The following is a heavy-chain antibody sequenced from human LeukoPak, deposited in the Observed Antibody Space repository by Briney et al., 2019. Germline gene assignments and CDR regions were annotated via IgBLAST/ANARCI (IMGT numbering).Heavy chain of an antibody. V-gene: IGHV3-30*03. Sequence: GGSLTLSCAASAFSFSSYCMHWVRQAAGRGREWGAVILYDGCNNYYTDSVKGRFTIYRDNSKNTLYLKMNSLRAEDTAVYYCASTRYAPFPASDYWGQGTLVTVSS. CDR1: AFSFSSYC. J-gene: IGHJ4*02. D-gene: IGHD3-16*01. CDR2: ILYDGCNN. CDR3: ASTRYAPFPASDY.